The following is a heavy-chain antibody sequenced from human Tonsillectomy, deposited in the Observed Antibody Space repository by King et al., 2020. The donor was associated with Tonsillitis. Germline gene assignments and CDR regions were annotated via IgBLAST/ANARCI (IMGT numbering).Heavy chain of an antibody. V-gene: IGHV1-18*01. CDR2: ISGYNGNT. J-gene: IGHJ6*03. CDR1: GYTFTNNG. D-gene: IGHD3-22*01. Sequence: QVQLVESGTEVKKPGASVKVSCKASGYTFTNNGISWVRQAPGQGLEWMGWISGYNGNTNYAQKFQGRVTMTTDTSTNTAYMELRSLRSNDTAVYYCASDSLCLVMIVVTADKYHFMDVWGKGTTVTVSS. CDR3: ASDSLCLVMIVVTADKYHFMDV.